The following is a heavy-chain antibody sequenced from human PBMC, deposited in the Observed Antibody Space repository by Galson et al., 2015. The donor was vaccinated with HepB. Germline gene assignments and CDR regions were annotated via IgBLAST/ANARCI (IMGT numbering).Heavy chain of an antibody. D-gene: IGHD2-15*01. CDR2: IYYSGST. V-gene: IGHV4-59*01. CDR3: ARGSGGSYLIDY. J-gene: IGHJ4*02. CDR1: GGSISSYY. Sequence: LSLTCTVSGGSISSYYWSWIRQPPGKGLEWIGYIYYSGSTNYNPSLKSRVTISVDTSKNQFSLKLSSVTAADTAVYYCARGSGGSYLIDYWGQGTLVTVSS.